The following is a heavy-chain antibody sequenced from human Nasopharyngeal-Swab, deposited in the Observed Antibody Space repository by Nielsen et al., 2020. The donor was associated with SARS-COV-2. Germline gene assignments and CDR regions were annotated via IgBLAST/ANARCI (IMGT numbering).Heavy chain of an antibody. J-gene: IGHJ4*02. CDR3: ARSSTGVSHPYHSDF. CDR2: IYPGDFDT. V-gene: IGHV5-51*01. CDR1: GYSFSTFW. Sequence: GGSLRLSCKGSGYSFSTFWIAWVRQMPGKGLEWMGIIYPGDFDTRYSPSFQGQVSISVDKSISTAFLHWSSLKASDTAMYYCARSSTGVSHPYHSDFWGQGTQVTVPS. D-gene: IGHD3/OR15-3a*01.